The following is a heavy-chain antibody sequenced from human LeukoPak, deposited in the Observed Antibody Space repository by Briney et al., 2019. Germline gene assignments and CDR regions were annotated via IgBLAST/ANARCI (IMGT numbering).Heavy chain of an antibody. V-gene: IGHV4-34*01. CDR2: INHSGRT. Sequence: SETLSLTCAVYGGSFSGYYWSWIRQTPDQGLEWIGEINHSGRTNYNPSLKSRVTISVDTSKNQFSLNLSSVTAADTAVFYCARTKGDFWSGYFSYYYMDVWGKGTTVTVSS. D-gene: IGHD3-3*01. CDR1: GGSFSGYY. CDR3: ARTKGDFWSGYFSYYYMDV. J-gene: IGHJ6*03.